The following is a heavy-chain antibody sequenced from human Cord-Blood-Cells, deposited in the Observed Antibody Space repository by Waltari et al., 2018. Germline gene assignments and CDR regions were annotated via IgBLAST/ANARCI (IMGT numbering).Heavy chain of an antibody. Sequence: QVQLQQWGAGLLTPSETLSLTCAVYGGSFSGYYWSWIRQPPGKGLEWIGEINHSGSTNYNPSLKSRVTISVDTSKNQFSLKLSSVTAADTAVYYCARGGSDYYGSGSYLHFDYWGQGTLVTVSS. V-gene: IGHV4-34*01. CDR2: INHSGST. CDR1: GGSFSGYY. J-gene: IGHJ4*02. D-gene: IGHD3-10*01. CDR3: ARGGSDYYGSGSYLHFDY.